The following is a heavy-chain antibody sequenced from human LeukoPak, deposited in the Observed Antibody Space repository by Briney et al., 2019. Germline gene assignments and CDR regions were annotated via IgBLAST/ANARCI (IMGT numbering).Heavy chain of an antibody. V-gene: IGHV1-2*02. CDR1: GYTFTGYY. D-gene: IGHD1-14*01. Sequence: ASVKVSCKASGYTFTGYYMHWVRQAPGQGLEWMGWINPNSGGTNYAQKFQGRVTMTRDTSTSTAYMELSSLRSEDTAVYYCARDTITGNWFDPWGQGTLVTVSS. CDR2: INPNSGGT. J-gene: IGHJ5*02. CDR3: ARDTITGNWFDP.